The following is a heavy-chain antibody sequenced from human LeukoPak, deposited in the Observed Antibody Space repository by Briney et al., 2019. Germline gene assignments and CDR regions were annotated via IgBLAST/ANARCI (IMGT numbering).Heavy chain of an antibody. V-gene: IGHV5-51*01. CDR3: ATTTGGNSGYLTGANTFDI. CDR1: GDSFISHW. Sequence: GESPKISCKASGDSFISHWIGWVRQMPGKGLEWMGIIYPADSDTRYSPSFQGQVTISADKSINTAYLQWSSLKASDTAMYYCATTTGGNSGYLTGANTFDIWGQGTLVTVSS. D-gene: IGHD3-22*01. CDR2: IYPADSDT. J-gene: IGHJ3*02.